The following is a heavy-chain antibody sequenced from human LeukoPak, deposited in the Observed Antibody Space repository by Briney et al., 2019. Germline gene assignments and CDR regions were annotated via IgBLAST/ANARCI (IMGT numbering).Heavy chain of an antibody. Sequence: SETLSLTCTVSGGSTSSYYWSWIRRPPGKGLEWIGYIYDSGTSNYNPSLKSRVTISLDTSKNQFSLRLSSVIAADTAMYYCARAPSYYFDTSGYFDSWGQGTLVTVSS. J-gene: IGHJ4*02. D-gene: IGHD3-22*01. CDR2: IYDSGTS. V-gene: IGHV4-59*01. CDR1: GGSTSSYY. CDR3: ARAPSYYFDTSGYFDS.